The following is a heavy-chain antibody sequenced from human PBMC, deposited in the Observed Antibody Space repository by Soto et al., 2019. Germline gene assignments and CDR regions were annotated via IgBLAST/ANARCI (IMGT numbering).Heavy chain of an antibody. CDR1: GGTFSSYA. J-gene: IGHJ6*02. CDR2: IIPIFGTA. Sequence: QVQLVQSGAEVKKPGSSVKVSCKASGGTFSSYAISWVRQAPGQGLEWMGGIIPIFGTANYAQKFQGRVTITADESTSTDYMELSSLRSEDTAVYYCARASSSSRFYYYYGMDVWGQGTTVTVSS. V-gene: IGHV1-69*01. D-gene: IGHD6-6*01. CDR3: ARASSSSRFYYYYGMDV.